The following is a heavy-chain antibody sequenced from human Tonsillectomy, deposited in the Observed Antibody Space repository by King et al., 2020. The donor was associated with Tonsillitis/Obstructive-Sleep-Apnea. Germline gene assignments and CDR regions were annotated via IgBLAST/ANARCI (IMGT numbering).Heavy chain of an antibody. D-gene: IGHD6-6*01. Sequence: QLVQFGGGVVQLGRSLRLSCAASGFTFSSYGMHWVRQAPGKGLEWVAVISYDGSNKYYADSVKGRFTISRDNSKNTLYLQMNSLRAEDTAVYYCAKDRQRAARNYYYMDVWGKGTTVTVSS. CDR2: ISYDGSNK. V-gene: IGHV3-30*18. CDR1: GFTFSSYG. J-gene: IGHJ6*03. CDR3: AKDRQRAARNYYYMDV.